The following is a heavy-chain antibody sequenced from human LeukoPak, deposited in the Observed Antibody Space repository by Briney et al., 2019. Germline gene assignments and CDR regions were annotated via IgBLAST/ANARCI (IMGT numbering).Heavy chain of an antibody. CDR3: AREDSPPGDWFDP. V-gene: IGHV1-69*05. D-gene: IGHD3-10*01. J-gene: IGHJ5*02. CDR2: IIPIFGTA. CDR1: GGTFSSYA. Sequence: SVKVSCKASGGTFSSYAISWVRQAPGHGLEWIGGIIPIFGTADYAQKFQGRVTITTDESTSTAYMELSSLRSEDTAVYYCAREDSPPGDWFDPWGQGTLVTVSS.